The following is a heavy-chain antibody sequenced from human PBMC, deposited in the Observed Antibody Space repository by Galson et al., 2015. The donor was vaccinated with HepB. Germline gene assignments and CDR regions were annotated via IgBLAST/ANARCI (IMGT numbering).Heavy chain of an antibody. V-gene: IGHV3-23*01. CDR1: GFIFRHHA. CDR2: INGRGSTR. Sequence: SLRLSCAGSGFIFRHHAMAWIRQAPGKGLEWVSGINGRGSTRSYSDAVKGRFSISRDNSKDPVFLQMDNLRAEDTAVYYCVKEGSWFGGDWFDPWGQGALVTVS. D-gene: IGHD3-16*01. CDR3: VKEGSWFGGDWFDP. J-gene: IGHJ5*02.